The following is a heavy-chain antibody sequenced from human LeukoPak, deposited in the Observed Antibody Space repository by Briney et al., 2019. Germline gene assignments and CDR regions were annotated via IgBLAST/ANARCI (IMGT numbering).Heavy chain of an antibody. CDR1: GGSVSSGSYY. J-gene: IGHJ4*02. CDR3: ASQVGYFDY. V-gene: IGHV4-61*02. CDR2: ISTSGST. D-gene: IGHD1-26*01. Sequence: SETLSLTCTVAGGSVSSGSYYWSWTRQPAGKGLEWIGRISTSGSTNYNPSLKSRVTISRDTSKNQFSLKLSSVTAADTAVYYCASQVGYFDYWGQGTLVTVSS.